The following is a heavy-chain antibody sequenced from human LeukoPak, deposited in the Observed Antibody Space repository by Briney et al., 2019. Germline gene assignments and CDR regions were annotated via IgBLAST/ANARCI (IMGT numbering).Heavy chain of an antibody. CDR1: DDSFSSHY. Sequence: PSDTLSLTCAVSDDSFSSHYWTWIRQPPGKGLEWIGYISYIGSTNYNPSLKSRVTISIDASKNEFSLKLTSVTAADTAVYYCARDLVTVTKGFDIWGQGTMVTASS. CDR2: ISYIGST. J-gene: IGHJ3*02. V-gene: IGHV4-59*11. CDR3: ARDLVTVTKGFDI. D-gene: IGHD4-17*01.